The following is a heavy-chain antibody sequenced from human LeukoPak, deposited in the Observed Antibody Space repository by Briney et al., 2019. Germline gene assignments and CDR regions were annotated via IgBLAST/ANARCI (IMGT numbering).Heavy chain of an antibody. CDR2: ISYDGSNK. D-gene: IGHD6-13*01. Sequence: GRSLRLSCAASGFTFSSYGMHWVRQAPGKGLEWVAVISYDGSNKYYADSVKGRFTISRDNSKNTLYLQMNSLRAEDTAVYYCAKTAIAAAGSIDYWGQGTLVTVSS. CDR1: GFTFSSYG. J-gene: IGHJ4*02. CDR3: AKTAIAAAGSIDY. V-gene: IGHV3-30*18.